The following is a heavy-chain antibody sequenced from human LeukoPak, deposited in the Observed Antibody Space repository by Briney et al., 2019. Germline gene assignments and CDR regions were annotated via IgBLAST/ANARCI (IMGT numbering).Heavy chain of an antibody. CDR2: INPSGGST. D-gene: IGHD6-19*01. Sequence: ASVKVSCKASGYTFTSYYMHWVRQAPGQGLEWMGIINPSGGSTSYAQKFQGRVTMTRNTSISTAYMELSSLRSEDTAVYYCARGGIAVAGTYDYWGQGTLVTVSS. CDR1: GYTFTSYY. CDR3: ARGGIAVAGTYDY. J-gene: IGHJ4*02. V-gene: IGHV1-46*01.